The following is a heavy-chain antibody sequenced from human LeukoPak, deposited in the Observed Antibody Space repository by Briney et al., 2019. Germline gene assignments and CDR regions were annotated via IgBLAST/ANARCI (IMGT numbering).Heavy chain of an antibody. V-gene: IGHV3-74*01. CDR3: ARDEGSEVPSIRGFDF. CDR2: INRDGSRT. Sequence: GGSLRLSCAASGFAFSTYWIHWVRQAPGKGLVWVSSINRDGSRTYYADSVKGRFTISRDNAKNTLYLQMNSLRAEDTAVFYCARDEGSEVPSIRGFDFWGQGTPVTVSS. CDR1: GFAFSTYW. J-gene: IGHJ4*02. D-gene: IGHD3-3*02.